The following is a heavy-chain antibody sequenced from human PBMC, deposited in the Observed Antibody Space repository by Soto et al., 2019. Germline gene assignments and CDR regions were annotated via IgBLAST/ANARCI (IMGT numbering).Heavy chain of an antibody. CDR1: GFTFSAYA. V-gene: IGHV3-23*01. Sequence: EVQLLESGGGLVQPGGSLRLSCAASGFTFSAYAMSWVRQAPGKGLEYVSSLIDNGGSTYYADSVRGRFTISRDAFKIPLQLQMISVRVEDTAVYYCARTRVTNSRDYWGQGALVSVSS. CDR3: ARTRVTNSRDY. D-gene: IGHD4-17*01. J-gene: IGHJ4*02. CDR2: LIDNGGST.